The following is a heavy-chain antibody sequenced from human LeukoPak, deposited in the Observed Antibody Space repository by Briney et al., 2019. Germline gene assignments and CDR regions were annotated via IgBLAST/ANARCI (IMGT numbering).Heavy chain of an antibody. CDR1: GYSFSNYW. Sequence: GASLKISCKGSGYSFSNYWIGWVRQMPGKGLEWMGIIYPGDSDTRYSPSFQGQVTISADKSISTAYLQWSSLKASGTAMYYCARHYYDYVWGSYGIDYWGQGTLVTVSS. J-gene: IGHJ4*02. D-gene: IGHD3-16*01. CDR3: ARHYYDYVWGSYGIDY. CDR2: IYPGDSDT. V-gene: IGHV5-51*01.